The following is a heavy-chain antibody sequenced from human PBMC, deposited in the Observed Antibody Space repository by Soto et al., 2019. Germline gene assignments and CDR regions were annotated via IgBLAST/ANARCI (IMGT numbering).Heavy chain of an antibody. CDR1: GGSISSSSYY. CDR2: IYYSGST. V-gene: IGHV4-39*01. J-gene: IGHJ4*02. CDR3: ARQPVLLWFVELFANLDY. D-gene: IGHD3-10*01. Sequence: QLQLQESGPGLVKPSETLSLTCTVSGGSISSSSYYWGWIRQPPGKGLEWSGSIYYSGSTYYNPSLKSRVTISVDTSKNQFSLKLSSVTSADTAVYYCARQPVLLWFVELFANLDYWGQGTLVTVSS.